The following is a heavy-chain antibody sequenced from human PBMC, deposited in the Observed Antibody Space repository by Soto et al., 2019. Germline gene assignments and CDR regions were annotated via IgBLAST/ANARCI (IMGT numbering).Heavy chain of an antibody. Sequence: EVQLVESGGGLVQPGGALRLSCAASGFTFSSYSMNWVRQAPGKGLEWVSYISSSSSTIYYVDSVKGRFTISRDNAKNSLSLQMHSLRDEYTAVYYCARDAPVSISSNGDWFDPWGQGTLVTVSS. CDR3: ARDAPVSISSNGDWFDP. CDR2: ISSSSSTI. V-gene: IGHV3-48*02. J-gene: IGHJ5*02. D-gene: IGHD6-13*01. CDR1: GFTFSSYS.